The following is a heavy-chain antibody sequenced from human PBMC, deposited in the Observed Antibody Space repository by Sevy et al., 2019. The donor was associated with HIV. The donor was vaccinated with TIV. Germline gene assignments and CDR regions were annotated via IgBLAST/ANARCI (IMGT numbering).Heavy chain of an antibody. J-gene: IGHJ6*02. D-gene: IGHD2-15*01. CDR3: VRGPNCGVGGCQQISPYCLDV. CDR1: GFTFSDHY. Sequence: GGSLRLSCAASGFTFSDHYVDWVRQAPGKGLEWVGRIRNRPNSYTTEYAASVKGRFTISRDDSRNSVYLQMNSLKTQESAVYYCVRGPNCGVGGCQQISPYCLDVWGQGTTVTVSS. CDR2: IRNRPNSYTT. V-gene: IGHV3-72*01.